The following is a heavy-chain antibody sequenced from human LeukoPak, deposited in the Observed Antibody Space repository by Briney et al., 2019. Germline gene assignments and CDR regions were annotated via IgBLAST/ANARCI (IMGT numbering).Heavy chain of an antibody. CDR1: GFTFDDYA. D-gene: IGHD6-13*01. CDR2: ISWNSGSI. CDR3: AKDVAHYMVMQQQLNDAFDI. Sequence: GGSLRLSCAASGFTFDDYAMHWVRQAPGKGLEWVSGISWNSGSIGYADSVKGRFTISRDNAKNSLYLQMNSLRAEDTALYYCAKDVAHYMVMQQQLNDAFDIWGQGTMVTVSS. V-gene: IGHV3-9*01. J-gene: IGHJ3*02.